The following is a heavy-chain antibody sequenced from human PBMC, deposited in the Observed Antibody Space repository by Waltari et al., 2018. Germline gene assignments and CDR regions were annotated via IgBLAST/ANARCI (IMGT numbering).Heavy chain of an antibody. CDR2: INHSGST. D-gene: IGHD3-16*01. CDR1: GGSFSGYY. Sequence: QVQLQQWGAGLLKPSETLSLTCAVYGGSFSGYYWSWIRQPPGKGLEWIGEINHSGSTNYNPSLKSRVTISVDTSKNQFSLKLSSVTAADTAVYYCARGKGGRFDPWGQGTLVTVSS. J-gene: IGHJ5*02. CDR3: ARGKGGRFDP. V-gene: IGHV4-34*01.